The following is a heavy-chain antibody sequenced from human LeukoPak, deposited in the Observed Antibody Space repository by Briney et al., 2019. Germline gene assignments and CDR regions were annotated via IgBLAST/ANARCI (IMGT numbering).Heavy chain of an antibody. Sequence: GGSLRLSCEASGFTFTTYAMSWVRQAPGKGLQWVSGISSGDSSTYYTDSVKGRFTISRDNSKNTLYLQINSLRAEGTAVYYCAKCMSGSGVCLNFDSWGQGILVTVSS. D-gene: IGHD2-21*02. CDR1: GFTFTTYA. J-gene: IGHJ4*02. CDR2: ISSGDSST. CDR3: AKCMSGSGVCLNFDS. V-gene: IGHV3-23*01.